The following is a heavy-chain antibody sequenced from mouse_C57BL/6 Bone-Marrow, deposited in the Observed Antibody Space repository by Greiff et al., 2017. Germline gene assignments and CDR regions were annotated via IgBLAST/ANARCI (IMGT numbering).Heavy chain of an antibody. Sequence: EVKLMESGPGLVKPSQSLSLTCSVTGYSITSGYYWNWIRQFPGNKLEWMGYISYDGSNNYNPSLKNRISITRDTSKNQFFLKLNSVTTEDTATDYCARGGYSNYGYFDVWGTGTTVTVSS. CDR3: ARGGYSNYGYFDV. CDR1: GYSITSGYY. CDR2: ISYDGSN. V-gene: IGHV3-6*01. D-gene: IGHD2-5*01. J-gene: IGHJ1*03.